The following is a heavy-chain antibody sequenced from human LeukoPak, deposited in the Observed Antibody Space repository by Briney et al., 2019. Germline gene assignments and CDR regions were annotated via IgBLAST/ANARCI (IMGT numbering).Heavy chain of an antibody. J-gene: IGHJ4*02. Sequence: GGSLRLSCAVSGFTFSGFWMSWSRQAPGKGLEWVASINSDGSEGYYADVVKGRFTISRDNAKNSLYLQINSLRAEDTAVYYCARGYSYGYPLDYWGQGTLVTVSS. CDR3: ARGYSYGYPLDY. V-gene: IGHV3-7*03. D-gene: IGHD5-18*01. CDR1: GFTFSGFW. CDR2: INSDGSEG.